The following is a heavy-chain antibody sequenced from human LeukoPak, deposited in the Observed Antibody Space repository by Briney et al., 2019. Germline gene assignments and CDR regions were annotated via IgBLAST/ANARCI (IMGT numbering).Heavy chain of an antibody. D-gene: IGHD3-22*01. CDR2: ISPNSGGT. CDR1: GYTFTGYY. V-gene: IGHV1-2*02. Sequence: ASVKVSCKASGYTFTGYYMHWVRQAPGQGLEWMGWISPNSGGTNYAQKFQGRVTMTRDTSISTAYMELSRLRSDDTAVYYCARTPNFYDSSGYYSDYWGQGTLVTVSS. CDR3: ARTPNFYDSSGYYSDY. J-gene: IGHJ4*02.